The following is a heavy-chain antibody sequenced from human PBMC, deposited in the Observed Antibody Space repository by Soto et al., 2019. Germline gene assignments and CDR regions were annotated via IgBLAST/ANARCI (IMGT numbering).Heavy chain of an antibody. V-gene: IGHV3-48*01. J-gene: IGHJ6*03. Sequence: GGSLRLSCAASGFTFSSYSMNWVRQAPGKGLEWVSYISSSSSTIYYADSVKGRFTISRDNAKNSLYLQMNSLRAEDTAVYYCARGLHYFDWPHYMYVWCKGTTVTVSS. D-gene: IGHD3-9*01. CDR3: ARGLHYFDWPHYMYV. CDR1: GFTFSSYS. CDR2: ISSSSSTI.